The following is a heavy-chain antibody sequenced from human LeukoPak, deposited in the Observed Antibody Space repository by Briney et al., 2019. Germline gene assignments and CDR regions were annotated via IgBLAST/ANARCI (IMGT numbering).Heavy chain of an antibody. D-gene: IGHD4-17*01. CDR2: IYYSGST. CDR3: ARRGFYGDYVDY. Sequence: SETLSLTCAVSGGSISSYYWSWIRQPPGKGLEWIGYIYYSGSTYYNPSLKGRVTISVDTSKNQFSLKLSSVTAADTAVYYCARRGFYGDYVDYWGQGTLVSVSS. J-gene: IGHJ4*02. V-gene: IGHV4-59*08. CDR1: GGSISSYY.